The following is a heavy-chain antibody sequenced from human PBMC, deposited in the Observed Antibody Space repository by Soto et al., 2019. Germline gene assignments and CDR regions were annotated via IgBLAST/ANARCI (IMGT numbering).Heavy chain of an antibody. Sequence: QVQLVQSGAEVKKPGASVKISCKASGYTFTTYYMHWVRQAPGQGLEWIGIINPSGGRTTYAQNFQGRVPMTRDTSTSTVDMELSCLRSEDTAIYYCARDGCVTATCAGGGNWFDPWGQGTPVTVSS. CDR3: ARDGCVTATCAGGGNWFDP. J-gene: IGHJ5*02. CDR2: INPSGGRT. D-gene: IGHD3-16*01. V-gene: IGHV1-46*01. CDR1: GYTFTTYY.